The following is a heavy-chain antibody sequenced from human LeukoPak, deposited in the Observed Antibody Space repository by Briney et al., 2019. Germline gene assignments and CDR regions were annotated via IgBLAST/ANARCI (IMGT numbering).Heavy chain of an antibody. Sequence: GGSLRLSCAASGFTFSTFAMNWVRQAPGKGLEWVSVITDSGGKTCYADSVKGRFIISRDNSQNTLYLQMNSLRVEDTAVYYCANRAWLDSWGQGTLVTVSS. D-gene: IGHD5-12*01. V-gene: IGHV3-23*01. CDR1: GFTFSTFA. CDR3: ANRAWLDS. J-gene: IGHJ4*02. CDR2: ITDSGGKT.